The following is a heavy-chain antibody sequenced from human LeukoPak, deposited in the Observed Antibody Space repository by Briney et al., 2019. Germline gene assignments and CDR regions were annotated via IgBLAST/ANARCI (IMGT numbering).Heavy chain of an antibody. J-gene: IGHJ4*02. CDR3: ARGGSSGWAYFDY. Sequence: ASVKVSCKASGGTFSSYAISWVRQAPGQGLEWMGGIIPIFGTANYAQKFQGRVTITTDESTGTAYMELSSLRSEDTAVYYCARGGSSGWAYFDYWGQGTLVTVSS. CDR2: IIPIFGTA. D-gene: IGHD6-19*01. V-gene: IGHV1-69*05. CDR1: GGTFSSYA.